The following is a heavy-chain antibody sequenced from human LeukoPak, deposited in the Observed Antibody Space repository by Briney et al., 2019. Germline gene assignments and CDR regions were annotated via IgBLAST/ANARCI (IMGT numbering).Heavy chain of an antibody. CDR3: ARDRYYYDSSGYPYY. V-gene: IGHV3-11*01. J-gene: IGHJ4*02. D-gene: IGHD3-22*01. Sequence: GGSLRLSCAASGFTFSDYYMSWIRQAPGKGLEWVSYISSSGSTIYYADSVKGPFTISRDNAKNSLYLQMNSLRAEDTAVYYCARDRYYYDSSGYPYYWGQGTLVTVSS. CDR2: ISSSGSTI. CDR1: GFTFSDYY.